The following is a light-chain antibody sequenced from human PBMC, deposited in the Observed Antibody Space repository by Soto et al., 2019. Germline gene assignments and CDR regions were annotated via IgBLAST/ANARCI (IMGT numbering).Light chain of an antibody. CDR2: KAS. V-gene: IGKV1-5*03. J-gene: IGKJ1*01. Sequence: DIQMTQSPSTLSASVGDRVTITCRASQSISSWLAWYQQKPGKAPKLLIYKASSLESGVPSRFSGSGSGTDFTLTISSLQPDYFAKYYCQQYNSSPWTFGQGTKVEIK. CDR1: QSISSW. CDR3: QQYNSSPWT.